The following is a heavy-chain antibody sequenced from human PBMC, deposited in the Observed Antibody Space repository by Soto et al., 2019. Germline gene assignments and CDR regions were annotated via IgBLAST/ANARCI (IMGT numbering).Heavy chain of an antibody. CDR3: AKGLKRGLDY. D-gene: IGHD3-16*01. Sequence: EVQLLESGGGLVQPGGSLRLSCAASGFTFSSHAMSWVRQAPGKGLEWVSAISGGGIRTYYADSLKGRFTSARDNTKNSLYLQMNSLRVENTALYYCAKGLKRGLDYWGQGTLVTVSS. J-gene: IGHJ4*02. V-gene: IGHV3-23*01. CDR1: GFTFSSHA. CDR2: ISGGGIRT.